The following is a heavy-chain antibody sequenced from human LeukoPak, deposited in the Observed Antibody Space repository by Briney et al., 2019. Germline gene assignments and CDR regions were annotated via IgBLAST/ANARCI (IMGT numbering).Heavy chain of an antibody. J-gene: IGHJ4*02. CDR1: GYSFTNYA. V-gene: IGHV1-3*01. Sequence: WASVKVSCKASGYSFTNYAIHWVRQAPGQRLEWMGWINGGNGNTKYSQKFQGRVTIFRDTSATTAYMELSGLKSEDTAVYFCARAGGIAVAGGDHYFDYWGQGTLVTVSS. CDR3: ARAGGIAVAGGDHYFDY. CDR2: INGGNGNT. D-gene: IGHD6-19*01.